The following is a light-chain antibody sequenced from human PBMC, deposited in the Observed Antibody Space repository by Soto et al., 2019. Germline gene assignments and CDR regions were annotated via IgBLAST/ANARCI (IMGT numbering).Light chain of an antibody. J-gene: IGKJ4*01. CDR2: DAS. Sequence: EIVLTQSPVTLSLSPGERATLSCRASQSVSRYLAWYQQKAGQAPRLLIFDASDRATGIPARFSGSGSGTDFTLTISSLEPEDFGVYYCQQRSTWPSLTFGGGTKVEIK. CDR1: QSVSRY. V-gene: IGKV3-11*01. CDR3: QQRSTWPSLT.